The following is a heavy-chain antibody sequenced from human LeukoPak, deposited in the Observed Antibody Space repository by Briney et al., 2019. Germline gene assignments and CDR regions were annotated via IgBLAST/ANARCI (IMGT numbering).Heavy chain of an antibody. CDR3: AKDGDYGSGSYYPDY. D-gene: IGHD3-10*01. Sequence: GGSLRLSCAASGFTFSSYAMNWVRQAPGKGLEWVSSISGGGGDTAHADSVKGRFTMSRDNSKNTLYLQMNSLRAEDTAVYYCAKDGDYGSGSYYPDYWGQGTLVTVSS. V-gene: IGHV3-23*01. CDR2: ISGGGGDT. CDR1: GFTFSSYA. J-gene: IGHJ4*02.